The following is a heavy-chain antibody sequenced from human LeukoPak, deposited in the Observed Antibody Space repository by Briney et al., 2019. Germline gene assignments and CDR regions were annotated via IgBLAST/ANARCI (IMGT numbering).Heavy chain of an antibody. D-gene: IGHD2-21*02. CDR2: INHSGST. CDR1: GGSFSPYY. V-gene: IGHV4-34*01. J-gene: IGHJ4*02. CDR3: ARGGFYCGGDCYVNY. Sequence: SETLSLTCAVYGGSFSPYYWSWIRQPPGKGLEWIGEINHSGSTNYNPSLKSRVTISVDTSKNQFSLRLSSVTAADTAVYYCARGGFYCGGDCYVNYWGQGTLVTVSS.